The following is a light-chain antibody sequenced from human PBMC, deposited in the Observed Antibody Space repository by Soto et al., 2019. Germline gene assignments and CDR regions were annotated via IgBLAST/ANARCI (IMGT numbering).Light chain of an antibody. CDR2: GVS. CDR3: QQYGSSSLIT. CDR1: QSISGN. J-gene: IGKJ5*01. Sequence: EVVMTQSPATLSVSPGERATLSYRASQSISGNLAWYQQKPGQAPRLLIYGVSSRATGIPDRFSGSGSGTDFTLTISRLEPEDFAVYHCQQYGSSSLITFGQGTRLEIK. V-gene: IGKV3-20*01.